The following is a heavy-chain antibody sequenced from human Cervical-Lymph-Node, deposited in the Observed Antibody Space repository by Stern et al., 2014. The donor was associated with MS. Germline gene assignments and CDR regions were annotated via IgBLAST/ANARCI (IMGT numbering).Heavy chain of an antibody. CDR3: ARRGDYYTMDV. CDR1: RGSISSAIYY. CDR2: ISGSGST. V-gene: IGHV4-31*03. D-gene: IGHD3-3*01. J-gene: IGHJ6*02. Sequence: QVQLQESGPGLVKPSQTLSLTCTVSRGSISSAIYYWSWIRQHPGMGLEWIGYISGSGSTYDNPSLKSRVTISVDMPKSQFSLKLNSVTAADTAVYYCARRGDYYTMDVWGQGTTVTVSS.